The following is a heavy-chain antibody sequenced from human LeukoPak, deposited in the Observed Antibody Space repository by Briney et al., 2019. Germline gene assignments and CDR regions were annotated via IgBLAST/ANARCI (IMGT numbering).Heavy chain of an antibody. V-gene: IGHV4-34*01. CDR1: GGSFSGYY. J-gene: IGHJ4*02. Sequence: SETLSLTCAVYGGSFSGYYWSWIRQPPGKGLEWIGEINHSGSTNYNPSLKSRVTISVDTSKNQFSLKLSSVTAADTAVYYCARTSYDYVWGSYRPLYHFDYWGQGTLVTVSS. D-gene: IGHD3-16*02. CDR3: ARTSYDYVWGSYRPLYHFDY. CDR2: INHSGST.